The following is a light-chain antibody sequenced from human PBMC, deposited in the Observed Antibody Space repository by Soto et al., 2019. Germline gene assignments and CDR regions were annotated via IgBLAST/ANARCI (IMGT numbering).Light chain of an antibody. J-gene: IGKJ1*01. Sequence: DIQMTQSPSSLSASVGDRVTITCRASQGIANHLAWYQQKPGKAPNLLIYAASTLQSGVPSRFSGSGFGTDFTLTISSLQPEDVATYYCQQYNSDPWTFGQGTKVEIK. CDR3: QQYNSDPWT. CDR2: AAS. CDR1: QGIANH. V-gene: IGKV1-27*01.